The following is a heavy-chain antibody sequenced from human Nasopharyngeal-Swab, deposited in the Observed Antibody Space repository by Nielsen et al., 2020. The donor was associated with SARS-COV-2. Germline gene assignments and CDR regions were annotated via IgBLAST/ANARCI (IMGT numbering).Heavy chain of an antibody. CDR2: IYYSGST. D-gene: IGHD6-6*01. J-gene: IGHJ4*02. V-gene: IGHV4-39*01. Sequence: SETLFLTCTVSGGSISSSSYYWGWIRQPPGKGLEWIGSIYYSGSTYYNPSLKSRVTISVDTSKNQFSLKLSSVTAADTAVYYCARVGPSSDYFDYWGQGTLVTVSS. CDR3: ARVGPSSDYFDY. CDR1: GGSISSSSYY.